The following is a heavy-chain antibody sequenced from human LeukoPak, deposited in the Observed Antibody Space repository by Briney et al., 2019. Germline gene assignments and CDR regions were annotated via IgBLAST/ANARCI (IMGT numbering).Heavy chain of an antibody. Sequence: ASLKVSCKVSGYTLTELSMHWVRQAPGKGREWVGGFDPEDGETIYVQKFQGRVTMTEDTSTDTAYMELSSLRSEDTAVYYCATKSIVGATTAEFYYYYMDVWGKGTTVTVSS. J-gene: IGHJ6*03. CDR3: ATKSIVGATTAEFYYYYMDV. D-gene: IGHD1-26*01. CDR1: GYTLTELS. CDR2: FDPEDGET. V-gene: IGHV1-24*01.